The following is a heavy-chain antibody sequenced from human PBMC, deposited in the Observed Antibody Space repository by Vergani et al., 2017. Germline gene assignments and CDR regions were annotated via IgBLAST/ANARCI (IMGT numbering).Heavy chain of an antibody. CDR1: GMSISNNNYY. CDR2: IYDSRNN. V-gene: IGHV4-39*01. Sequence: QLQLQESGPRLVKPSETLSLTCSLSGMSISNNNYYWGRIRQPPGKGLEWSGSIYDSRNNNYSPSLKSRVSISVDTSKNQFSLNLTSVTAADTAVYYCARHLRQLARNDVFDIWGHGTLVTVSS. J-gene: IGHJ3*02. CDR3: ARHLRQLARNDVFDI. D-gene: IGHD6-6*01.